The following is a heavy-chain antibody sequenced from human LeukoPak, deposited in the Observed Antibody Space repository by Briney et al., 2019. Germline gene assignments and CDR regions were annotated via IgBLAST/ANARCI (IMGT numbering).Heavy chain of an antibody. CDR1: GGSISSGSYY. CDR2: IYTRGSP. V-gene: IGHV4-61*02. J-gene: IGHJ5*02. Sequence: SQTLSLTCTVSGGSISSGSYYWRWLRQPAGKGLEWIGRIYTRGSPNYNPSLKSRVTISVDTSKNQFSLNLSSVTAADTAVYYCARDLYCSSTSCPSNNWFDPWGQGTLVTVSS. D-gene: IGHD2-2*01. CDR3: ARDLYCSSTSCPSNNWFDP.